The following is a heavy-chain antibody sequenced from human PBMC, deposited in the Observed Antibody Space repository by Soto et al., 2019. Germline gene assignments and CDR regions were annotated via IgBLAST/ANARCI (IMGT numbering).Heavy chain of an antibody. CDR1: SASIITEQR. D-gene: IGHD6-19*01. V-gene: IGHV4-4*02. J-gene: IGHJ4*02. Sequence: QMQLPESGPGLVKPSETLSLTCAVSSASIITEQRWTWVRQPPGKGLEWIGEIHHSGSTNNNPSLRSRVTMSVDKSKNQFSPNLNSVTAADTALYYCARSFGWYAIDHWGQGTLVIVSS. CDR2: IHHSGST. CDR3: ARSFGWYAIDH.